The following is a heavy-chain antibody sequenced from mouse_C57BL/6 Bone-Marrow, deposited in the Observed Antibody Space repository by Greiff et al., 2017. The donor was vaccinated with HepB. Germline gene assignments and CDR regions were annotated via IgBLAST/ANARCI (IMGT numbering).Heavy chain of an antibody. J-gene: IGHJ3*01. Sequence: ESGPGLVKPSQSLSLTCSVSGYSITSGYYWNWIRQFPGNNLEWMGYTSYDGSNNYNPPLKNRISITLDTSKNQFFLKLNSVTTADPATNYCASIYYDSERVPYGGQGTLVTVSA. V-gene: IGHV3-6*01. CDR3: ASIYYDSERVPY. CDR1: GYSITSGYY. CDR2: TSYDGSN. D-gene: IGHD2-4*01.